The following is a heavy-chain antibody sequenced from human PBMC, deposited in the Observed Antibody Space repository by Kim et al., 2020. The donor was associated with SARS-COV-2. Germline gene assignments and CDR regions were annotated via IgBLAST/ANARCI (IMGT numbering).Heavy chain of an antibody. CDR3: AMQWELFDY. J-gene: IGHJ4*02. D-gene: IGHD1-26*01. CDR1: GGTFSIYA. CDR2: IIPIFGTA. Sequence: SVKVSCKASGGTFSIYAISWVRQAPGQGLVWMGGIIPIFGTANYAQKFQGRVTITADESTSTAYMELSSLRSEDTAVYYCAMQWELFDYWGQGTLVTVSS. V-gene: IGHV1-69*13.